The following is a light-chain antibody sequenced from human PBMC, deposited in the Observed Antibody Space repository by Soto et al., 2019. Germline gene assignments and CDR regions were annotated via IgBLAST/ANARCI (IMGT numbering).Light chain of an antibody. CDR1: QDISNY. Sequence: DLQMTQSPSSLSASVGDRVTITCQESQDISNYLNWYQQKPGKAPKLLIYDGSNLETGVPLRFSGSGSGTEFTFTIYSLQPEDIATYYCQQYDYLRITFGPGTKVEIK. CDR2: DGS. CDR3: QQYDYLRIT. J-gene: IGKJ3*01. V-gene: IGKV1-33*01.